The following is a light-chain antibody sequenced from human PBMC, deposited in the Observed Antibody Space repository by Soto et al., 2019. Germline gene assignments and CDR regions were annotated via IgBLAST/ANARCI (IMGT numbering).Light chain of an antibody. CDR3: QQYNNHVP. Sequence: DIQVTQSPSTLSASVGDRVTITCRASQSISHWLAWYQQKPGKAPKLLIYDASSLEGGVPSRLSGSGSGKEFTLNISSLQPDDFATYYGQQYNNHVPFAQGTKVDIX. J-gene: IGKJ1*01. CDR2: DAS. V-gene: IGKV1-5*01. CDR1: QSISHW.